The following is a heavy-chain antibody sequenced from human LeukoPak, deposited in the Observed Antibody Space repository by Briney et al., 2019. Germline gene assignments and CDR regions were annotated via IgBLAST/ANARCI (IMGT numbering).Heavy chain of an antibody. V-gene: IGHV5-51*01. J-gene: IGHJ4*02. CDR1: GYSFTSYW. CDR3: ARQAYSGYGLVRAPLEY. D-gene: IGHD5-12*01. CDR2: IYPGDSDT. Sequence: GESLKISCKGSGYSFTSYWIGWVRQMPGKGLEWMGIIYPGDSDTRYSPSFQGQVTISADKSISTAYLQWSSLKASDTAMYYCARQAYSGYGLVRAPLEYWGQGTLVTVSS.